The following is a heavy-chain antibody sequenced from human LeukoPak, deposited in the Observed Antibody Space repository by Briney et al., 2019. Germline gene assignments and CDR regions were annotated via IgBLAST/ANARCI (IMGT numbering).Heavy chain of an antibody. D-gene: IGHD1-1*01. CDR2: IWYDGRNN. Sequence: PGRSLRLSCAASGFTFSGYGMHWVRQAPGKGREGVAIIWYDGRNNYYADSVKGRFTISRDNSKNKLYLQMNSLRAEDTAVYYCARDPETVGTTRWFDYWGQGTRVTVSS. J-gene: IGHJ4*02. V-gene: IGHV3-33*01. CDR1: GFTFSGYG. CDR3: ARDPETVGTTRWFDY.